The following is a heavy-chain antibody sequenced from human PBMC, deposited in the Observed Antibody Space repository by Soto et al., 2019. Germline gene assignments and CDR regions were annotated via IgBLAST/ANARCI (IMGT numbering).Heavy chain of an antibody. J-gene: IGHJ6*02. CDR2: ISSVGTTT. CDR3: ARDQEGSGSHWLGYNYYAMDV. D-gene: IGHD3-10*01. CDR1: GFTITDYY. V-gene: IGHV3-11*01. Sequence: GSLRLSCGASGFTITDYYMSWIRQAPGKGLEWVSHISSVGTTTYYADSVKGRFSISMDNAKNSLYLQMNSLRAEDTAVYYCARDQEGSGSHWLGYNYYAMDVWGQGTTVTVSS.